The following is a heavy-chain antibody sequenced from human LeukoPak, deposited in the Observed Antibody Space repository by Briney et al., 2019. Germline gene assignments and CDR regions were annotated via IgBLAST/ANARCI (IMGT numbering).Heavy chain of an antibody. V-gene: IGHV3-33*06. CDR1: GFPFSTYG. Sequence: GGSLRLSCAASGFPFSTYGMLCVPQAPGKGREGVALIWYDGSNKYYADSVKGRFTISRDNSKNTLYLEMNSLRAEDTAVYYCAKGGGCSGGSCYTHYYYYYMDVWGKGTTVTVSS. CDR3: AKGGGCSGGSCYTHYYYYYMDV. D-gene: IGHD2-15*01. J-gene: IGHJ6*03. CDR2: IWYDGSNK.